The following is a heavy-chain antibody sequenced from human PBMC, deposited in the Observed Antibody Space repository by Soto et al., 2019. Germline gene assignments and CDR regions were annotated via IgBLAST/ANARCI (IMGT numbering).Heavy chain of an antibody. CDR3: ARAGTGIDYYYYGMDV. D-gene: IGHD3-10*01. V-gene: IGHV1-2*04. Sequence: QVPLVQSGAEVKKPGASVKVSCKASGYTFTGYYMHWVRQAPGQGLEWMGWINPNSGGTNYAQKFQGWVTMTRDTSISTAYMELSRLRSDDTAVYYCARAGTGIDYYYYGMDVWGQGTTVTVSS. J-gene: IGHJ6*02. CDR2: INPNSGGT. CDR1: GYTFTGYY.